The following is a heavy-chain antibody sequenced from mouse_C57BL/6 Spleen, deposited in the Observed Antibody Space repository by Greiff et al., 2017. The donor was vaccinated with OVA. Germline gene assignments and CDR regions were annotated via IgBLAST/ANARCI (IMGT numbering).Heavy chain of an antibody. Sequence: EVQLKESGPGLVKPSQSLSLTCSVTGYSITSGYYWNWIRQFPGNKLEWMGYISYDGSNNYNPSLKNRISITRDTSKNQFFLKLNSVTTEDTATYYCARWRDGGYFDVWGTGTTVTVSS. CDR3: ARWRDGGYFDV. V-gene: IGHV3-6*01. J-gene: IGHJ1*03. CDR2: ISYDGSN. CDR1: GYSITSGYY. D-gene: IGHD3-3*01.